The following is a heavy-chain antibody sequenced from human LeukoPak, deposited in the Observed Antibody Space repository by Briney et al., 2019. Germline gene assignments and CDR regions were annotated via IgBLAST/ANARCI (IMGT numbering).Heavy chain of an antibody. CDR1: GGTFSSYA. D-gene: IGHD6-13*01. CDR2: IIPIFGTA. CDR3: AVYSSSSRAFDI. Sequence: SVKVSCKASGGTFSSYAISWVRQAPGQRLEWMGRIIPIFGTANYAQKFQGRVTITTDESTSTAYMELSSLRSEDTAVYYCAVYSSSSRAFDIWGQGTMVTVSS. J-gene: IGHJ3*02. V-gene: IGHV1-69*05.